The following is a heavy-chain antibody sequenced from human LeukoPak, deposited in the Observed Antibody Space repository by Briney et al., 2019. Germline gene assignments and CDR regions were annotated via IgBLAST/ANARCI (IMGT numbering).Heavy chain of an antibody. CDR3: ARVYSSSWYYFDY. CDR2: ISSSSSYI. V-gene: IGHV3-21*01. D-gene: IGHD6-13*01. J-gene: IGHJ4*02. CDR1: GFTFSSYS. Sequence: GGALRLSCAASGFTFSSYSMNWVRQAPGKGLEWVSSISSSSSYIYYADSVKGRFNISRDNAKNSLYLQMNSLRAEDTAVYYCARVYSSSWYYFDYWGQGTLVTVSS.